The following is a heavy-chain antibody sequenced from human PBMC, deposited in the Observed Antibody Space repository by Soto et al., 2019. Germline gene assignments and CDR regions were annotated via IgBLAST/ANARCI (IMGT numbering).Heavy chain of an antibody. V-gene: IGHV1-69*01. D-gene: IGHD3-22*01. J-gene: IGHJ5*02. CDR2: IIPIFGTR. Sequence: QVQLVQSGAEVKKPGSSVKVSCKVTGGTHSSYAITWVRQAPGQGLEWMGGIIPIFGTRDYAQKFQGRVTITAPPPTSTANLELSGLTSDDTAVYYCARDGSDYSTSGHYDPWGQGTLVTVSS. CDR3: ARDGSDYSTSGHYDP. CDR1: GGTHSSYA.